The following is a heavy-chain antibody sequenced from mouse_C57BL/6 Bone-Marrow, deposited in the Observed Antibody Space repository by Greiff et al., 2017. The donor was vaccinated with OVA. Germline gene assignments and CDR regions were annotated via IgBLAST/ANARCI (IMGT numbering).Heavy chain of an antibody. V-gene: IGHV1-26*01. CDR1: GYTFTDYY. D-gene: IGHD3-3*01. CDR2: INPNNGGT. Sequence: EVQLQQSGPELVKPGASVKISCKASGYTFTDYYMNWVKQSHGKSLEWIGDINPNNGGTSYNQKFKGKATLTVDKSSSTAYMELRSLTSEDSAVYYCARTLGTGDYWYFDVWGTGTTVTVSS. CDR3: ARTLGTGDYWYFDV. J-gene: IGHJ1*03.